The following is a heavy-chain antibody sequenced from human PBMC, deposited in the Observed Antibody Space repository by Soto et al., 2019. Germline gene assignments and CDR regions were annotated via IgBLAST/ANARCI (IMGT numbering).Heavy chain of an antibody. V-gene: IGHV3-30*18. CDR2: ISYDGSNK. Sequence: GGSLRLSCAASGFTFSSYGMHWVRQAPGKGLEWVAVISYDGSNKYYADSVKGRFTISRDNSKNTLYLQMNSLRAEDTAAYYRAKDQSVRGAIPYGMDVWGQWTTGTV. CDR3: AKDQSVRGAIPYGMDV. J-gene: IGHJ6*02. D-gene: IGHD3-10*01. CDR1: GFTFSSYG.